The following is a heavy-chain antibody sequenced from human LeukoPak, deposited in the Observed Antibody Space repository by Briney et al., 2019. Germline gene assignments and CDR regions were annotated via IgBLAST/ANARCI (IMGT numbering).Heavy chain of an antibody. Sequence: ASVKVSCKASGYTFTSYAIHWVRQAPGQGLEWMGIINPSGGSTNYAQKFQGRVTMTRDTSTSTVYMELSSLRSEDTAVYYCARVLRQSSSSPQMDYWGQGTLVTVSS. CDR2: INPSGGST. V-gene: IGHV1-46*01. D-gene: IGHD6-6*01. CDR3: ARVLRQSSSSPQMDY. J-gene: IGHJ4*02. CDR1: GYTFTSYA.